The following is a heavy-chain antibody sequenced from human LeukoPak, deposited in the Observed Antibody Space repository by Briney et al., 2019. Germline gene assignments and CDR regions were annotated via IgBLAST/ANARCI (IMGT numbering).Heavy chain of an antibody. CDR3: ARDSDDSYDKIDF. J-gene: IGHJ4*02. Sequence: GGSLRLSCAASGFTFRTYWMSWVRQAPGKGLEWVANIKQDGREKYYLDSVKGRFTISRDNAKDSLYVQMNSLRVEDTAVYYCARDSDDSYDKIDFWGQGTLVTVSS. V-gene: IGHV3-7*01. D-gene: IGHD1-1*01. CDR2: IKQDGREK. CDR1: GFTFRTYW.